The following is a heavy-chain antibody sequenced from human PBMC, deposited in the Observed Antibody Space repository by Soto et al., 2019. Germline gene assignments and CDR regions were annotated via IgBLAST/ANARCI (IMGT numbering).Heavy chain of an antibody. J-gene: IGHJ6*02. CDR1: GGSIRSGGYD. Sequence: SETLSLTCTVSGGSIRSGGYDWSWVRQNPRRGLEWIGNIYYSGNTYYNPSLKSRLTISVDTSKNQFSLNLSSVTAADTAVYYCARDRLMATAGTARHYFGLDVWGQGTTVTVSS. V-gene: IGHV4-31*03. CDR2: IYYSGNT. CDR3: ARDRLMATAGTARHYFGLDV. D-gene: IGHD5-18*01.